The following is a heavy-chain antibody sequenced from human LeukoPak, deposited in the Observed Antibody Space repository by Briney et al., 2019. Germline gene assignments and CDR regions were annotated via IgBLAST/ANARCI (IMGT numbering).Heavy chain of an antibody. Sequence: GGSLRLSCAASGFTFDDYVMSWVRQAPGKGLELVSSVNWNGGSTAYADSVKGRFTISRDNAKNSLYLQMNSLRAEDTALYYCTRGSGSYPDYWGQGTLVTVSS. CDR1: GFTFDDYV. CDR3: TRGSGSYPDY. V-gene: IGHV3-20*04. CDR2: VNWNGGST. J-gene: IGHJ4*02. D-gene: IGHD1-26*01.